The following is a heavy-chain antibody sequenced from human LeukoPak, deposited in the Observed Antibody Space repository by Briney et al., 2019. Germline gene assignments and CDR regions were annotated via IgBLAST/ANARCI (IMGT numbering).Heavy chain of an antibody. CDR1: GGSISSSSYY. Sequence: PSETLSLTCTVSGGSISSSSYYWGWIRQPPGKGLEWIGYIYYSGSTNYNPSLKSRVTISVDTSKNQFSLKLSSVTAADTAVYYCARSHSNYYYYGMDVWGQGTTVTVSS. V-gene: IGHV4-61*05. CDR2: IYYSGST. CDR3: ARSHSNYYYYGMDV. J-gene: IGHJ6*02. D-gene: IGHD4-11*01.